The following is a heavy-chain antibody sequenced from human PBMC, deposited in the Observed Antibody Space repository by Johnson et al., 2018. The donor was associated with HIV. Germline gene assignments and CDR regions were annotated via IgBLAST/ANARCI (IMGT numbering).Heavy chain of an antibody. Sequence: MLLVESGGDLVQPGGSLKVSCAASGFTFSGSAMHWVRQASGKGLEWVGRIRNKANTYATAYAASVKGRFTISRDDSTNTAYLQMNSLTTEDTAFYYCKKDWRPVRGWGGGSYRGLSDAFDIWCKGTMVTVSS. J-gene: IGHJ3*02. CDR1: GFTFSGSA. V-gene: IGHV3-73*02. D-gene: IGHD1-26*01. CDR3: KKDWRPVRGWGGGSYRGLSDAFDI. CDR2: IRNKANTYAT.